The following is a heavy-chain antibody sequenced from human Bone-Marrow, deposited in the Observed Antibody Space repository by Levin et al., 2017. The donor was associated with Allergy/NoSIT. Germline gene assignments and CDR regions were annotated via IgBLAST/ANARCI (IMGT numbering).Heavy chain of an antibody. CDR2: ISYDGSNK. Sequence: SCAASGFTFSSYGMHWVRQAPGKGLEWVAVISYDGSNKYYADSVKGRFTISRDNSKNTLYLQMNSLRAEDTAVYYCAKQNIAAAGTSDYWGQGTLVTVSS. D-gene: IGHD6-13*01. CDR1: GFTFSSYG. V-gene: IGHV3-30*18. CDR3: AKQNIAAAGTSDY. J-gene: IGHJ4*02.